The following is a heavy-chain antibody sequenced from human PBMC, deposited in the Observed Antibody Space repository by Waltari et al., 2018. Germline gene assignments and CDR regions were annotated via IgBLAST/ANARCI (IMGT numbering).Heavy chain of an antibody. CDR3: SRSYYYDRIGDYPSLGAFDY. CDR2: IIPIFGTP. J-gene: IGHJ4*02. Sequence: QVQLVQSGPEVTKPGSSVKVSCTAPGGTFSNYLLRWVRQAPGQGLEWMGGIIPIFGTPNYAQKFQGRVTIIADESTSTVYMELSSLRSEDTAVYYCSRSYYYDRIGDYPSLGAFDYWGQGTLVTVSS. CDR1: GGTFSNYL. D-gene: IGHD3-22*01. V-gene: IGHV1-69*12.